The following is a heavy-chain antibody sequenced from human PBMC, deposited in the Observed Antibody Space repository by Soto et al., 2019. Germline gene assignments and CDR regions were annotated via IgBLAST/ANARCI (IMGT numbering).Heavy chain of an antibody. CDR1: GYSISGGYY. Sequence: SETLSLTCAVSGYSISGGYYWGWIRQPPGKGLEWIGSIYHSGSTYYNPSLKSRVTISVDTSKNQFSLKLSSVTAADTAVYYCARVVGATGYYYYGMDVWGQGTTVTVSS. J-gene: IGHJ6*02. CDR2: IYHSGST. CDR3: ARVVGATGYYYYGMDV. V-gene: IGHV4-38-2*01. D-gene: IGHD1-26*01.